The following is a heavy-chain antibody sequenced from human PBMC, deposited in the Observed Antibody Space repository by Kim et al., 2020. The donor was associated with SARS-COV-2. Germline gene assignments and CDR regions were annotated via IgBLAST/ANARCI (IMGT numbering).Heavy chain of an antibody. V-gene: IGHV4-34*01. Sequence: SETLSLTCALSGESLSGNYWHWIRQLPAKGLEWIWEIDYSGSLNYNPSLKSRVIISVETSKNQFSLTLTSVVAADTAVYYCAKGGPLWFGTLWCQGPRVTVPS. CDR2: IDYSGSL. CDR3: AKGGPLWFGTL. CDR1: GESLSGNY. J-gene: IGHJ4*02. D-gene: IGHD3-10*01.